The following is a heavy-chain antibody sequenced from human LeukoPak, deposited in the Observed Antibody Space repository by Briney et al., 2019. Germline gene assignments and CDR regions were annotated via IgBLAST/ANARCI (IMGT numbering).Heavy chain of an antibody. CDR1: GGSFSGYY. V-gene: IGHV4-34*01. CDR3: ARDASVSFDY. J-gene: IGHJ4*02. CDR2: INHSGST. D-gene: IGHD3-16*02. Sequence: PSETLSLTCAVYGGSFSGYYWSWIRQPPGKGLEWIGEINHSGSTNYNPSLKSRVTISVDTSKNQFSLKLSSVTAADTAVYYCARDASVSFDYWGQGTLVTVSS.